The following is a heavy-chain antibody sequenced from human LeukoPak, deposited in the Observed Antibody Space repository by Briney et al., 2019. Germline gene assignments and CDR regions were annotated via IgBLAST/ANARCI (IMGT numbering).Heavy chain of an antibody. D-gene: IGHD2-8*01. J-gene: IGHJ4*02. CDR3: ARAGGYNTNALDS. V-gene: IGHV4-59*08. Sequence: SETLSLTCTVSGGAISTSYWTWIRQRPGKELEWIGYVYYSGSTNSNPSLNTRVTMSVDMSKNHFSLNLNSVTAADTAVYYCARAGGYNTNALDSWGPGTLVTVSS. CDR1: GGAISTSY. CDR2: VYYSGST.